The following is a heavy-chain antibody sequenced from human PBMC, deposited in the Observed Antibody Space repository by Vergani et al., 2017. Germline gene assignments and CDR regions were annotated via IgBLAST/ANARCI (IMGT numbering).Heavy chain of an antibody. Sequence: EVQLVESGGALIQPGGSLRLSCAASGFNFNIYVITWIRQAPGRGLEWVSGISVSGRSIYYADSVKGRFTISRDNSKNTLSLQMNSLRAADTAVYYCARDLDYGDNGWFDPWGQGTLVTVSS. CDR1: GFNFNIYV. CDR3: ARDLDYGDNGWFDP. D-gene: IGHD4-17*01. CDR2: ISVSGRSI. V-gene: IGHV3-23*04. J-gene: IGHJ5*02.